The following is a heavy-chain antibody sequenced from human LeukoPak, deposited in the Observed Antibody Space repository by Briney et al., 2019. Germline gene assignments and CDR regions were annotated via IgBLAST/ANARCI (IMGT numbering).Heavy chain of an antibody. CDR2: ISRDGGDT. CDR3: AKGVVEIFGVVIISGAY. J-gene: IGHJ4*02. CDR1: GFIFSNYA. Sequence: GGSLRLSCAASGFIFSNYAMTWVRQAPGKGLEWVSGISRDGGDTFYADSVKGRFTISRDNSKNTLYLQMNSLRAEDTAAYYCAKGVVEIFGVVIISGAYWGQGTLVTVSS. V-gene: IGHV3-23*01. D-gene: IGHD3-3*01.